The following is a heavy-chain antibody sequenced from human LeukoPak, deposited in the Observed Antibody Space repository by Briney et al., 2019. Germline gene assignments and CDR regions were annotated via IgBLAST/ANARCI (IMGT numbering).Heavy chain of an antibody. D-gene: IGHD3-3*01. J-gene: IGHJ5*02. CDR1: GFTFSSYW. CDR2: IKQDGSEK. Sequence: GGSLRLXCAASGFTFSSYWMSWVRQAPGKELEWVANIKQDGSEKYYVDSVKGRFTISRDNAKNSLYLQMNSLRAEDTAVYYCARDKGSSTYYDFWSGYCWFDPWGQGTLVTVSS. V-gene: IGHV3-7*01. CDR3: ARDKGSSTYYDFWSGYCWFDP.